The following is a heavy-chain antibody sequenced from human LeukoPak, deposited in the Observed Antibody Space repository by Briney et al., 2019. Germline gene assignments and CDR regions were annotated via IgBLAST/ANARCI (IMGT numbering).Heavy chain of an antibody. CDR2: IIPIFGSA. CDR3: ATATMVRDVHFDY. J-gene: IGHJ4*02. Sequence: SVKVSCKASGGTFSSYAISWVRQAPGQGLEWMGGIIPIFGSANYAQKFQGRVTITADESTSTAYMELSSLRSEDTAVYYCATATMVRDVHFDYWGQGTLVTVSP. CDR1: GGTFSSYA. D-gene: IGHD3-10*01. V-gene: IGHV1-69*01.